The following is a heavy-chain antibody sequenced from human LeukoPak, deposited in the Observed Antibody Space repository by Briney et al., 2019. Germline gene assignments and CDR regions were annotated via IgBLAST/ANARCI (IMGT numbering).Heavy chain of an antibody. CDR3: TRGSWSAY. V-gene: IGHV3-49*04. D-gene: IGHD2-8*02. CDR2: IRSIAYGGTT. Sequence: GGSLRLSCAASGFTFSSNWMSWVRQAPGKGLEWVGFIRSIAYGGTTQYAASVKGRFTISRDDSKRIAYLQMNSLKTEDTAVYYCTRGSWSAYWGQGTLVTVSS. CDR1: GFTFSSNW. J-gene: IGHJ4*02.